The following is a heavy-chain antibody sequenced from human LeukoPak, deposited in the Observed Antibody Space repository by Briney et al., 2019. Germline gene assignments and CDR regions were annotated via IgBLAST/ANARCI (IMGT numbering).Heavy chain of an antibody. CDR2: IYHSGST. Sequence: PSETLSLTCAVSGGSISSSNWWSWVRQPPGKGLEWIGEIYHSGSTNYNPSLKSRVTISVDKSKNQFSLKLSSVTAADTAVYYCAGSDLYGSGNDYWGQGTLVIVSS. V-gene: IGHV4-4*02. D-gene: IGHD3-10*01. CDR1: GGSISSSNW. J-gene: IGHJ4*02. CDR3: AGSDLYGSGNDY.